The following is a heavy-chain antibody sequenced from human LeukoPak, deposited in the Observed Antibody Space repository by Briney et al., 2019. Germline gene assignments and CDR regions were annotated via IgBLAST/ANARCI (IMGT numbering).Heavy chain of an antibody. V-gene: IGHV3-21*01. D-gene: IGHD6-19*01. CDR1: GFTFSDYW. CDR3: ARTSSGWYRLVDY. CDR2: ISSSSSYI. J-gene: IGHJ4*02. Sequence: GGSLRLSCATSGFTFSDYWMHWVRQAPGKGLEWVSSISSSSSYIYYADSVKGRFTISRDNAKNSLYLQMNSLRAEDTAVYYCARTSSGWYRLVDYWGQGTLVTVSS.